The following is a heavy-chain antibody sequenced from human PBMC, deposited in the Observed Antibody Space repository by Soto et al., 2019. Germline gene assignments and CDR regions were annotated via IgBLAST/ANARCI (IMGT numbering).Heavy chain of an antibody. J-gene: IGHJ2*01. CDR2: IYYSGST. CDR3: ARVSGSYSASYFDL. Sequence: QVQLQESGPGLVKPSETLSLTCTVSGGSISSYYWSWIRQPPGKGLEWIGYIYYSGSTNYNPSLKSRFSISVDTSKNRFTLKLNSVSAADTAVYYCARVSGSYSASYFDLWGRGTLVTVSS. V-gene: IGHV4-59*01. CDR1: GGSISSYY. D-gene: IGHD1-26*01.